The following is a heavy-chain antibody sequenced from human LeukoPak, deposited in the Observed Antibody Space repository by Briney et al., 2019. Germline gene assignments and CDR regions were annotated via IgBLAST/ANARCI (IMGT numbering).Heavy chain of an antibody. CDR1: GGSFSGHY. CDR3: AREVRTTSCYGCFDS. D-gene: IGHD2-2*01. J-gene: IGHJ4*02. V-gene: IGHV4-34*01. CDR2: INHSGST. Sequence: SETLSLTCAVYGGSFSGHYWTWIRQPPGKGLEWIGEINHSGSTNYNPSLKSRLTISIHTSKNQFSLKVSSVTAADTAVYYCAREVRTTSCYGCFDSWGQGTLVTVSS.